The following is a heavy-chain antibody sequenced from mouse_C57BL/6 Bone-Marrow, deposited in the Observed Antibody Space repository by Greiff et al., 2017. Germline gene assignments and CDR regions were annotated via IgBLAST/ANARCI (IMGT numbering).Heavy chain of an antibody. CDR3: AGSDYDYWYFDV. CDR2: IYPGDGDT. D-gene: IGHD2-4*01. CDR1: GYAFSSSW. J-gene: IGHJ1*03. Sequence: SGPELVKPGASVKISCKASGYAFSSSWMNWVKQRPGKGLEWIGRIYPGDGDTNYNGKFKGKATLTADKSSSTAYMQLSSLTSEDSAVYFYAGSDYDYWYFDVWGTGTTVTVSS. V-gene: IGHV1-82*01.